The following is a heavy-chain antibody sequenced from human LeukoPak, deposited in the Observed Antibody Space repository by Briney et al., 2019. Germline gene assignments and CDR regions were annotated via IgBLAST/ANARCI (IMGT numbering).Heavy chain of an antibody. CDR1: GFTFSSNA. CDR3: AKHLASRPTTVTDS. CDR2: ISASGGST. Sequence: PGGSLRLSCAASGFTFSSNAMTWVRQAPGNGLEWVSTISASGGSTYYADSVKGRFTIFRDNSKNTLYLQMSSLRAEDTAVYYCAKHLASRPTTVTDSWGQGTLVTVS. V-gene: IGHV3-23*01. J-gene: IGHJ5*02. D-gene: IGHD4-17*01.